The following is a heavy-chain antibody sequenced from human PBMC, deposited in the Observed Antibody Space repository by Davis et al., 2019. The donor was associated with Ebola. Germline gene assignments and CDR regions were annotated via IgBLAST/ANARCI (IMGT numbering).Heavy chain of an antibody. J-gene: IGHJ4*02. CDR3: ARGHNYGFEY. V-gene: IGHV1-2*06. Sequence: ASVKVSCKASGYTFTGYNIHCARQLPGHGLEWMGRVISNSGDTNYAQNFQGRVTMTRDTSISTAYMELSRLTSDDTAMYYCARGHNYGFEYWGQGNLVTVST. CDR2: VISNSGDT. D-gene: IGHD5-18*01. CDR1: GYTFTGYN.